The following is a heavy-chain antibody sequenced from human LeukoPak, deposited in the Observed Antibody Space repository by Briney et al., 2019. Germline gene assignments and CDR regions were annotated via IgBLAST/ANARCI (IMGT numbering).Heavy chain of an antibody. D-gene: IGHD3-22*01. V-gene: IGHV4-30-4*01. Sequence: SETVSLTCTVSGVSISSGDYYWRWIRQPPGKGLKWIGYIYYSGSTYYNPSLKSRVTISVDTSKNQFSLKRSCMTAADTAVDSRASENPSGYSAYWGQGTLGTVSS. CDR2: IYYSGST. J-gene: IGHJ4*02. CDR3: ASENPSGYSAY. CDR1: GVSISSGDYY.